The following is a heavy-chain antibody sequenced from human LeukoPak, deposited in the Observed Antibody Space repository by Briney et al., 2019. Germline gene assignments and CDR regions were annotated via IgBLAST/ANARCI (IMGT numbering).Heavy chain of an antibody. V-gene: IGHV3-64D*06. J-gene: IGHJ4*02. D-gene: IGHD3-10*01. Sequence: GGSLRLSCSASGFAFSSYAMHWVRQAPGKGLEYVSAISSNGGSTYYADSVKGRFTISRDNSKNTLYLQMSSLRAEDTAVCYCVKPITMVRGVMSFDYWGQGTLVTVSS. CDR3: VKPITMVRGVMSFDY. CDR2: ISSNGGST. CDR1: GFAFSSYA.